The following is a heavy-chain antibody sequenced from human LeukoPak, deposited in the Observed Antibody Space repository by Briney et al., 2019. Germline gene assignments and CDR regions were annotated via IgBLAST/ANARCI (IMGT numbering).Heavy chain of an antibody. CDR3: ARGDDSGYYDYFDY. CDR1: GFIFSSYW. V-gene: IGHV3-53*01. CDR2: IYTGGNT. Sequence: PGGSLRLSCAASGFIFSSYWMSWVRQAPGKGLEWVSTIYTGGNTYYAASVKGRFTISRDFSKNTVFLHMNSLRAEDTAMYYCARGDDSGYYDYFDYWGQGALVTVSS. D-gene: IGHD3-22*01. J-gene: IGHJ4*02.